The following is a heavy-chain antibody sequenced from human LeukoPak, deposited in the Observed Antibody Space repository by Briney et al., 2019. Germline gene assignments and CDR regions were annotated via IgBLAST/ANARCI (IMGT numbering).Heavy chain of an antibody. D-gene: IGHD1-26*01. Sequence: PSETLSLTCTVSGGSIISSSYYWGWIRQRPGKGLEWIGSIYYSGSTYYNPSLKSRVTISMDKSKNQLSLRLNSVTAADTAIYYCVRGGTYYLPYWGQGILVTVSS. V-gene: IGHV4-39*07. J-gene: IGHJ4*02. CDR2: IYYSGST. CDR1: GGSIISSSYY. CDR3: VRGGTYYLPY.